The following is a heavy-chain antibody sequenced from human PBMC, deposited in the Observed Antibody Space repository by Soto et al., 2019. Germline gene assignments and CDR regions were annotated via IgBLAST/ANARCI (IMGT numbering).Heavy chain of an antibody. V-gene: IGHV3-66*01. CDR2: IYSGGST. D-gene: IGHD5-18*01. Sequence: EVQLVESGGDLVQPGGSLRLSCAVSGFTVTNNYMSWVRQAPGKGLEWVSVIYSGGSTFYADSVKGRFTISRDSSKNTQYLEMNSLRAEDTAVYYCARVGPGGGHNYGYFDYWGQGTLVTVSS. CDR3: ARVGPGGGHNYGYFDY. J-gene: IGHJ4*02. CDR1: GFTVTNNY.